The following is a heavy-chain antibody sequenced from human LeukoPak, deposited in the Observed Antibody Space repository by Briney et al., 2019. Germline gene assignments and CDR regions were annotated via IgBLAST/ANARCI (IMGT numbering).Heavy chain of an antibody. CDR1: GYTFTGYY. CDR2: INPNSGGT. Sequence: GASVKVSCKASGYTFTGYYMHWVRQAPGQGLEWMGWINPNSGGTNYAQKLQGRVTMTTNTSTSTAYMELRSLRSDDTAVYYCAREERVRGVIRWDYWGQGTLVTVSS. V-gene: IGHV1-2*02. J-gene: IGHJ4*02. CDR3: AREERVRGVIRWDY. D-gene: IGHD3-10*01.